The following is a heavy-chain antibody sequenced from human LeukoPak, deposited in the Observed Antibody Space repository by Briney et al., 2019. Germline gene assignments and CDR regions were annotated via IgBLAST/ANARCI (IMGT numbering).Heavy chain of an antibody. Sequence: QTGGSLRLSCAASRFTFSNYGMHWVRQAPGKGLEWVAVIWYDGSNKYYTDSVKGRFTISRDNSKNTLYLQMNSLRAEDTAVYYCARDPGLGYTYGYGFDYWGQGTLVTVSS. D-gene: IGHD5-18*01. CDR1: RFTFSNYG. CDR2: IWYDGSNK. V-gene: IGHV3-33*01. CDR3: ARDPGLGYTYGYGFDY. J-gene: IGHJ4*02.